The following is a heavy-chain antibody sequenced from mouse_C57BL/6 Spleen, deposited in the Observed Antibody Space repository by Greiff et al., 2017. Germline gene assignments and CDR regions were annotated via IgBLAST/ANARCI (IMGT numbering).Heavy chain of an antibody. D-gene: IGHD1-1*01. CDR2: INPSNGGT. Sequence: QVQLQQPGTELVKPGASVKLSCTASGYTFTSYWMPWVKQRPGQGLEWIGNINPSNGGTNYNEKFKSKVTLTVDKSSSTAYMQLSSLTSEDSAVYYCARRYYGSSHWYFDVWGKGTTVTVSS. CDR1: GYTFTSYW. J-gene: IGHJ1*03. V-gene: IGHV1-53*01. CDR3: ARRYYGSSHWYFDV.